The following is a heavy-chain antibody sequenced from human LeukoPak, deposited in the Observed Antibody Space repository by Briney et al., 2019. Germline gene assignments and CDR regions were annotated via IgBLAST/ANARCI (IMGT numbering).Heavy chain of an antibody. CDR3: ASSRIVGAPNYFDY. CDR2: IYYSGST. V-gene: IGHV4-59*12. Sequence: PSETLSLTCTVSGGSISSYYWSWIRQPPGKGLEWIGYIYYSGSTNYNPSLKSRVTISVDTSKNQFSLKLSSVTAADTAVYYCASSRIVGAPNYFDYWGQGTLVTVSS. CDR1: GGSISSYY. J-gene: IGHJ4*02. D-gene: IGHD1-26*01.